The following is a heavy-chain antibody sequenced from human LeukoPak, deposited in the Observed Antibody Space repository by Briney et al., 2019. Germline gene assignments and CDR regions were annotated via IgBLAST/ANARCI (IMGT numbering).Heavy chain of an antibody. V-gene: IGHV1-18*01. CDR3: ARVAVGYCSGGSCHWFDP. CDR2: ISAYNGNT. Sequence: AASVKVSCKASGYTFTSYGISWVRQAPGQGLEWMGWISAYNGNTSYAQKLQGRVTMTTDTSTSTAYMELRSLRSDDTAVYYCARVAVGYCSGGSCHWFDPWGQGTLVTVSS. J-gene: IGHJ5*02. D-gene: IGHD2-15*01. CDR1: GYTFTSYG.